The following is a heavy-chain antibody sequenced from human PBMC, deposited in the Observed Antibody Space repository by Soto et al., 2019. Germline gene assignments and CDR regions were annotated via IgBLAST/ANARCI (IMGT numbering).Heavy chain of an antibody. Sequence: PSETLSLTCAVYGGSFRAYYWSWIRQPPGKGLEWIGEVNHRGNTNYNSSLKSRVTISVDTSKNQFSLKLSSVTAADTAAYYCARGGGNSGYYYDSWGHGTLVTVS. CDR3: ARGGGNSGYYYDS. V-gene: IGHV4-34*01. J-gene: IGHJ4*01. CDR1: GGSFRAYY. CDR2: VNHRGNT. D-gene: IGHD3-22*01.